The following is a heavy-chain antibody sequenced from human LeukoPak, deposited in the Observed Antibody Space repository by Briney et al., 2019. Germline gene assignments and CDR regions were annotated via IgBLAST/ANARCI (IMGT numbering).Heavy chain of an antibody. CDR1: GGSFSDYY. V-gene: IGHV4-34*01. D-gene: IGHD6-19*01. CDR3: ATYSTGLDI. Sequence: PSETLSLTCAVYGGSFSDYYWTWIRQPPGQGLEWIGEINHRGSTHYNPSLKSRVTISVDTSKKQFSLKLSSVTAADTAVYYCATYSTGLDIWGQGTAVTVSS. J-gene: IGHJ3*02. CDR2: INHRGST.